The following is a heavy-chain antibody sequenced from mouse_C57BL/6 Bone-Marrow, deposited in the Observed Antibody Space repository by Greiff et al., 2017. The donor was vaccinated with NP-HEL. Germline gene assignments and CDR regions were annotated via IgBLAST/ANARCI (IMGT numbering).Heavy chain of an antibody. V-gene: IGHV1-18*01. CDR3: AREGITTVVEDWYFDV. J-gene: IGHJ1*03. CDR2: INPNNGGT. D-gene: IGHD1-1*01. Sequence: VQLKESGPELVKPGASVKIPCKASGYTFTDYNMDWVKQSHGKSLEWIGDINPNNGGTIYNQKFKGKATLTVDKSSSTAYMELRSLTSEDTAVYYCAREGITTVVEDWYFDVWGTGTTVTVSS. CDR1: GYTFTDYN.